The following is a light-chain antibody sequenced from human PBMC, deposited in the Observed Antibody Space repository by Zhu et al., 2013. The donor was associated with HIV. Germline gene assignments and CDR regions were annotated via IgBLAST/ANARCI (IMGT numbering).Light chain of an antibody. Sequence: EIVLAQSPGTLSLSPGERATLSCRASQSLSSSYLAWFQQKSGQAPRLLISGISNRAAGIPDRYSGSGSGTDFTLTINRLEPEDAAVYYCQQYGSSPLTFGGGTKVEIK. CDR2: GIS. V-gene: IGKV3-20*01. CDR3: QQYGSSPLT. CDR1: QSLSSSY. J-gene: IGKJ4*01.